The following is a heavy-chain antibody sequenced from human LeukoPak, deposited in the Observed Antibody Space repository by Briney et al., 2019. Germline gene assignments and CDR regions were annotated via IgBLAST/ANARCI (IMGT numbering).Heavy chain of an antibody. CDR2: IYYSGST. CDR1: GGSISSYY. D-gene: IGHD2-2*01. Sequence: SETLSLTCTVSGGSISSYYWSWIRQPPGKGLEWIGYIYYSGSTNYNPSLKSRVTISVDTSKNQFSLKLSSVTAADTAVYYCARADVVPAASGVYYYYYGMDVWGKGTTVTVSS. J-gene: IGHJ6*04. CDR3: ARADVVPAASGVYYYYYGMDV. V-gene: IGHV4-59*13.